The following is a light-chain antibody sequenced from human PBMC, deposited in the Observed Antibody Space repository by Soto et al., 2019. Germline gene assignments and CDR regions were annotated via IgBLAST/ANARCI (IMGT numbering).Light chain of an antibody. CDR3: MQALKTAMYT. V-gene: IGKV2-28*01. CDR1: QSLLHTNGYNY. J-gene: IGKJ2*01. CDR2: LGS. Sequence: DVVMTQSPLSLPVTPGEPASISCRSSQSLLHTNGYNYVDWYLQKPGQSPQLLIYLGSSRASGVPDRFSGSGSGVDVTLKISRVEAEDVGVYYCMQALKTAMYTCGQGTKLEIK.